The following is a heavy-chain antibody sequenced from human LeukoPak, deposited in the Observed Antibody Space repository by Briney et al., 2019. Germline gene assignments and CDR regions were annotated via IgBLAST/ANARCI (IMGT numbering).Heavy chain of an antibody. CDR1: GFTSNYW. J-gene: IGHJ4*02. D-gene: IGHD6-19*01. Sequence: PGGSLRLSCAAIGFTSNYWMHWVRQAPGKGLEWVAVIWYDGSNKYYADSVKGRFTISRDNSKNTLYLQMNSLRAEDTAVYYCARGGMSSGWFDYWGQGTLVTVSS. CDR2: IWYDGSNK. CDR3: ARGGMSSGWFDY. V-gene: IGHV3-33*08.